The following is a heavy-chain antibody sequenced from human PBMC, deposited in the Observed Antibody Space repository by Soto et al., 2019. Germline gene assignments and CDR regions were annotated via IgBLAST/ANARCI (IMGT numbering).Heavy chain of an antibody. CDR2: ISGSGATT. V-gene: IGHV3-23*01. CDR3: AKLRYFDWSAYNWFEY. Sequence: GGSLRLSCAASGFAFSSYAMSWVRQAPGKGLEWVSGISGSGATTSYADSVKGRFTVSGDNSKNTLYLQMNSLRVEDTAVYHCAKLRYFDWSAYNWFEYWGQGT. D-gene: IGHD3-9*01. CDR1: GFAFSSYA. J-gene: IGHJ5*01.